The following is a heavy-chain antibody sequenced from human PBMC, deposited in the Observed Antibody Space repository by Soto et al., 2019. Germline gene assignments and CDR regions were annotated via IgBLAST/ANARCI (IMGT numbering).Heavy chain of an antibody. V-gene: IGHV3-30-3*01. CDR3: ARALAYYYDSSGYYRPDDAFDI. Sequence: GSLRLSCAASGFTFSSYAMHWVRQAPGKGLEWVAVISYGGSNKYYADSVKGRFTISRDNSKNTLYLQMNSLRAEDTAVYYCARALAYYYDSSGYYRPDDAFDIWGQGTMVTVSS. J-gene: IGHJ3*02. CDR1: GFTFSSYA. CDR2: ISYGGSNK. D-gene: IGHD3-22*01.